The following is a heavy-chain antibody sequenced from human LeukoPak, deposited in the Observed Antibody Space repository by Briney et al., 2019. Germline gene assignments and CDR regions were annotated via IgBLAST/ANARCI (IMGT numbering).Heavy chain of an antibody. Sequence: PSETLSLTCAVYGGSFSGYYWSWIRQPPGKGLEWIGEINHSGSTNYNPSLKSRVTISVDTSKNQFSLKLSSVTAADTAVYYCARGSPYYDILTGYEAGGNDHWGQRTLVTVSS. D-gene: IGHD3-9*01. CDR2: INHSGST. CDR1: GGSFSGYY. V-gene: IGHV4-34*01. J-gene: IGHJ4*02. CDR3: ARGSPYYDILTGYEAGGNDH.